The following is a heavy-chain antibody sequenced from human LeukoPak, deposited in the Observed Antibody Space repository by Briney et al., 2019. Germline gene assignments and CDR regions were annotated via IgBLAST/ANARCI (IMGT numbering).Heavy chain of an antibody. J-gene: IGHJ1*01. V-gene: IGHV4-59*08. CDR2: IYYSGST. Sequence: KPSETLSLTCTVSGGSISSYYWSWIRQPPGKGLEWIGYIYYSGSTNHNPSLKSRVTISVDTSKSQFSLKLSSVTAADTAVYYCGRDSEYFHHGGQGTLVSVS. CDR3: GRDSEYFHH. CDR1: GGSISSYY.